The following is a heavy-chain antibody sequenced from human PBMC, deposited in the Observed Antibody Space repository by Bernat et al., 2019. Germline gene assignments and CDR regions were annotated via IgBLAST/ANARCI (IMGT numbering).Heavy chain of an antibody. J-gene: IGHJ6*02. CDR3: ARDLMTTKGMGV. Sequence: EVQLVESGGGLVQPGGSLRLSCAASGFSVSSNYMSWVRQAPGKGLEWVSVIHSGGSTYYADSVKGRFTISRDNSKNTLYLQMNSLRAEDTAVYYCARDLMTTKGMGVWGQGTTVAVSS. CDR1: GFSVSSNY. CDR2: IHSGGST. D-gene: IGHD4-17*01. V-gene: IGHV3-66*01.